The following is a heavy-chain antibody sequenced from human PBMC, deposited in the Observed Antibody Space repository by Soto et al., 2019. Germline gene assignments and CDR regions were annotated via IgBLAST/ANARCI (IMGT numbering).Heavy chain of an antibody. CDR2: VISTGDT. CDR1: RFTFSIND. D-gene: IGHD2-2*01. J-gene: IGHJ5*02. CDR3: AKGGAQLLHYDWFDP. Sequence: PGGSLRLSCAASRFTFSINDMYWVRQTTGKGLEWVSYVISTGDTSCAGSVKGRFTISRDNSKNSVYLQMNSLRAEDTAVYYCAKGGAQLLHYDWFDPWGQRTLVTVSA. V-gene: IGHV3-13*01.